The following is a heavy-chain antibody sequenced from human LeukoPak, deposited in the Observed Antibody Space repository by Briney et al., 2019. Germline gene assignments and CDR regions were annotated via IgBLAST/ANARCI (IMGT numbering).Heavy chain of an antibody. J-gene: IGHJ4*02. D-gene: IGHD6-19*01. CDR1: GFSFSSYA. Sequence: GGSPRLSCAASGFSFSSYAMAWVRRAQGKGLEWVSAISASGGTTHYVGSVKGRFIISRDNSKNTLYLQMDSLRAEDTAVYYCAKDYSSGWYFDYWGQGTLVTVSS. CDR2: ISASGGTT. CDR3: AKDYSSGWYFDY. V-gene: IGHV3-23*01.